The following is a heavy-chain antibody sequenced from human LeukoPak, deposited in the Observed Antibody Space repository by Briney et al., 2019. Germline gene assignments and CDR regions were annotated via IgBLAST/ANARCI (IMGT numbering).Heavy chain of an antibody. D-gene: IGHD3-22*01. CDR1: GGSISTGGYY. Sequence: SQTLSLTCTVSGGSISTGGYYWSWIRLHPGKGFEWIGYIYHSGTAYYNPSLRSRITISLDTSKNLFSLKLTSVTAADTAVYYCARESTYYYDNSGFDSAAFDIWGQGTMVTVSS. CDR2: IYHSGTA. CDR3: ARESTYYYDNSGFDSAAFDI. V-gene: IGHV4-31*03. J-gene: IGHJ3*02.